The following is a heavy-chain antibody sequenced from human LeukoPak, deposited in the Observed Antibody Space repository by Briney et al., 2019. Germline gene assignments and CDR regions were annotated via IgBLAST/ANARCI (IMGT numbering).Heavy chain of an antibody. CDR1: GYTFTGYY. CDR3: ASSLGSYYHFDY. J-gene: IGHJ4*02. D-gene: IGHD1-26*01. CDR2: INPNSGAT. Sequence: GASVKVSCKASGYTFTGYYMHWVRQAPGQGPEWMAWINPNSGATNSAQKFQGRVAMTRDTSISTAYMELSRLRSDDTAVYYCASSLGSYYHFDYWGQGTLVTVSS. V-gene: IGHV1-2*02.